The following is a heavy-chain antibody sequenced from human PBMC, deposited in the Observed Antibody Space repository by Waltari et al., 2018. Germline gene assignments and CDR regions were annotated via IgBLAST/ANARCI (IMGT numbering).Heavy chain of an antibody. V-gene: IGHV3-23*03. J-gene: IGHJ4*02. CDR3: ASDYYDSSGYYNY. D-gene: IGHD3-22*01. CDR1: GFTFSSYA. Sequence: EVQLLESGGGLVQPGGSLSLSCAASGFTFSSYAMSWVRQAPGKGLEWVSVIYSGGSTYYADAVKGRFTISRDNSKNTLYLQMNSLRAEDTAVYYCASDYYDSSGYYNYWGQGTLVTVSS. CDR2: IYSGGST.